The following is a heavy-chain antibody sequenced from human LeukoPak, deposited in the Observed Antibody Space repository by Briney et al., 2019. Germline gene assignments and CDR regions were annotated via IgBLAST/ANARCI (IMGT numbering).Heavy chain of an antibody. Sequence: PGGSLRLSCAASGFTFSSYWMHWVRQAPGKGLVWVSRINSDGSSTSYADSVKGRFTISRDNAKNTPYLQMNSLRAEDTAIYYCARDGYNLDTFDIWGQGTMVTVSS. V-gene: IGHV3-74*01. D-gene: IGHD5-24*01. CDR2: INSDGSST. CDR1: GFTFSSYW. J-gene: IGHJ3*02. CDR3: ARDGYNLDTFDI.